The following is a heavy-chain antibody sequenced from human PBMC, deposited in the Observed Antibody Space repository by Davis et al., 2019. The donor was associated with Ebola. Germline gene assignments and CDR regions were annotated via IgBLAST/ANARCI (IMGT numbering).Heavy chain of an antibody. J-gene: IGHJ6*02. CDR2: ISGRDVGT. D-gene: IGHD3-10*01. CDR3: AKDYDVSGSNFYYYGMDV. Sequence: GESLKISCVASGFTFDSYSMSWVRQAPGKGLEWVSGISGRDVGTDYADSVKGRFTISRDNSKNTLYLQMNNLRAEDTALYYCAKDYDVSGSNFYYYGMDVWGQGTTVTVSS. CDR1: GFTFDSYS. V-gene: IGHV3-23*01.